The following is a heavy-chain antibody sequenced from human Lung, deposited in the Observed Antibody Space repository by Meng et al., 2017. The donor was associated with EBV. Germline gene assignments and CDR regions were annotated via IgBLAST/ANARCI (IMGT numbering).Heavy chain of an antibody. V-gene: IGHV4-31*03. CDR1: GGSISSGGYY. CDR3: ARASYGSGSPLGESWFDP. J-gene: IGHJ5*02. Sequence: QGSGPGLVKPSQTLALTCTVSGGSISSGGYYWTWIRQHPGKGLEWIGYIHDSGSTYYNPSLKSRVTISADTSKNQFSLKLSSVTAADTAVYYCARASYGSGSPLGESWFDPWGQGTLVTVSS. CDR2: IHDSGST. D-gene: IGHD3-10*01.